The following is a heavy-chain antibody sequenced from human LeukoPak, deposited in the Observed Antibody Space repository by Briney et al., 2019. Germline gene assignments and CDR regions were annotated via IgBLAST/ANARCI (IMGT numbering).Heavy chain of an antibody. CDR3: TTSDMYYDILTGYYADNGFDI. Sequence: VGSLRLSCAASGFTSSNAWMNWVRQAPGKGLEWVGRIKSKTDAGTIDYAAPVKGRFSISRDDSENTLYLQMNSLKTEDTAVYYCTTSDMYYDILTGYYADNGFDIWGQGTMVTVSS. J-gene: IGHJ3*02. V-gene: IGHV3-15*01. CDR2: IKSKTDAGTI. CDR1: GFTSSNAW. D-gene: IGHD3-9*01.